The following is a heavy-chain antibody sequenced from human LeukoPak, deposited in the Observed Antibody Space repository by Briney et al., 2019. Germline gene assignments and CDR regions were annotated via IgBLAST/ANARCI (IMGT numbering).Heavy chain of an antibody. CDR1: GYTFTNYG. J-gene: IGHJ6*03. V-gene: IGHV1-2*02. CDR3: ASRSSNYYYYMDV. CDR2: INPNSGGT. Sequence: ASVKVSCKASGYTFTNYGLSWVRQAPGQGLEWMGWINPNSGGTNYAQKFQGRVTMTRDTSISTAYMELSRLRSDDTAVYYCASRSSNYYYYMDVWGKGTTVTVSS. D-gene: IGHD2-2*01.